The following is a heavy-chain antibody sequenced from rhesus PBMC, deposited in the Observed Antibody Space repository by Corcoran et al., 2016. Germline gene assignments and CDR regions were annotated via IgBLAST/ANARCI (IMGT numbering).Heavy chain of an antibody. J-gene: IGHJ4*01. CDR3: TRQIIAAAGFDY. D-gene: IGHD6-31*01. V-gene: IGHV1-180*01. CDR1: GYTFTSYY. CDR2: ISPYSGNK. Sequence: QVQLVQSGSEIMQPGASVKLSCKAFGYTFTSYYSHWVRQAHGQGLEWRRMISPYSGNKDYAQNFQGRVTITTDPSTSTGYMELSSLRSEDTAVYYCTRQIIAAAGFDYWGQGVLVTVSS.